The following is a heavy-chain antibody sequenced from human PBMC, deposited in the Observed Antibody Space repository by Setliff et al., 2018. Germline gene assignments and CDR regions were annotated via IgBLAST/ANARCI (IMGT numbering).Heavy chain of an antibody. CDR3: IGVGATSFDY. CDR2: IRSKAYGGTT. CDR1: GFTFGDYA. Sequence: SLKISCTASGFTFGDYAMSWVRQAPGKGLEWVGFIRSKAYGGTTEYAASVKGRFTISRDDSKSIAYLQMNSLKTEDTAVYYCIGVGATSFDYWGQGTLVTVSS. J-gene: IGHJ4*02. D-gene: IGHD1-26*01. V-gene: IGHV3-49*04.